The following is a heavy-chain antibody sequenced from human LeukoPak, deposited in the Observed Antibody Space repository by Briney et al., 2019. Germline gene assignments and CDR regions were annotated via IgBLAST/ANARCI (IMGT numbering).Heavy chain of an antibody. D-gene: IGHD3-10*01. J-gene: IGHJ4*02. CDR3: ARGRGYGSGSYCY. V-gene: IGHV4-34*01. Sequence: GALRLSCAGYGGSFSGYYWSWIRQPPGKGLEWIGEIHHSGSTNYNPSLKSRVTISVDTSKNQFSLKLSSVTAADTAVYYCARGRGYGSGSYCYWGQGTLVTVSS. CDR1: GGSFSGYY. CDR2: IHHSGST.